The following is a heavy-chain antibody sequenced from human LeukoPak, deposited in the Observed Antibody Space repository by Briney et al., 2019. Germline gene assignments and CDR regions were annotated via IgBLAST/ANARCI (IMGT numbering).Heavy chain of an antibody. CDR3: ARDFDAFDI. D-gene: IGHD3-3*01. Sequence: GGSLRLSCTASGFTVSKNYMSWVRQAPGKGLEWVSVIYSGGSTYYADSMKGRFTISRDNSKNTLYLQMNSLRTEDTAVYYCARDFDAFDIWAQGTMVTVSS. CDR2: IYSGGST. V-gene: IGHV3-66*02. J-gene: IGHJ3*02. CDR1: GFTVSKNY.